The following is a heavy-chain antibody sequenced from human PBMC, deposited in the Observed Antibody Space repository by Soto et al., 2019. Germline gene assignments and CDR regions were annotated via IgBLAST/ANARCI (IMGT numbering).Heavy chain of an antibody. CDR1: GFTFSSYA. D-gene: IGHD1-26*01. CDR3: ARESVESGSYFYYYYGMDV. Sequence: VVSLRLSCAASGFTFSSYAMHWVRQAPGKGLEWVAVISYDGSNKYYADSVKGRFTISRDNSKNTLYLQMNSLRAEDTAVYYCARESVESGSYFYYYYGMDVWGQGTTVTVSS. J-gene: IGHJ6*02. CDR2: ISYDGSNK. V-gene: IGHV3-30-3*01.